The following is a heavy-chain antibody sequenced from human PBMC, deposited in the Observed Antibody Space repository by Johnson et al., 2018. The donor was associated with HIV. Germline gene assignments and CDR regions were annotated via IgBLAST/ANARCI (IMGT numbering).Heavy chain of an antibody. V-gene: IGHV3-53*01. D-gene: IGHD3-22*01. Sequence: VQLVESGGGSIQPGGSLRLSCAASGFSISYDYMSWVRQAPGKGLEWVSVIYSGGSTYYADSVKGRFTISRDNSKDTLYLQMNSLRAEDTTVYYCAKPVQYYYDSSGYYSDAFDIWGQGTMVTVSS. CDR3: AKPVQYYYDSSGYYSDAFDI. CDR2: IYSGGST. CDR1: GFSISYDY. J-gene: IGHJ3*02.